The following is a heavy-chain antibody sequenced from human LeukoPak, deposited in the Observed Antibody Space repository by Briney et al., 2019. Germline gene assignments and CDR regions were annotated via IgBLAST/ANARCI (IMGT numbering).Heavy chain of an antibody. CDR3: ARGGYYYDSSGYSTFDY. CDR2: ISAYNGNT. J-gene: IGHJ4*02. CDR1: GYTFTSYG. V-gene: IGHV1-18*01. D-gene: IGHD3-22*01. Sequence: GASVKVSCKASGYTFTSYGISWVRPAPGQGLEWMGWISAYNGNTNYAQKLQGRVTMTTDTSTSTAYMELRSLRSDDTAVYYCARGGYYYDSSGYSTFDYWGQGTLVTVSS.